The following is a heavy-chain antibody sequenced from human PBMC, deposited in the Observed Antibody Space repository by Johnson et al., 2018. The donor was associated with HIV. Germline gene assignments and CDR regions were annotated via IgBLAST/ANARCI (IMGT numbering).Heavy chain of an antibody. J-gene: IGHJ3*02. CDR3: AISPEYSSSWFGAFDI. Sequence: QVQLVESGGGLIQPGGSLRLSCAASGFPFSSYGMHWVRQAPGKGLEWVAVILYRGSNKYYADSVKGRFTISRDNSKNTLYLQMNSLRAEDTAVYYCAISPEYSSSWFGAFDIWGQGIRVTVSS. V-gene: IGHV3-30*03. CDR1: GFPFSSYG. D-gene: IGHD6-13*01. CDR2: ILYRGSNK.